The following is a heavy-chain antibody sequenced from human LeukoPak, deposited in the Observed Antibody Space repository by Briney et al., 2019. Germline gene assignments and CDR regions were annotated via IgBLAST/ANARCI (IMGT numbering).Heavy chain of an antibody. V-gene: IGHV1-46*01. D-gene: IGHD3-3*01. CDR3: ARGEGRITIFGVTSNWFDP. Sequence: ASVKVSCKASGYTFTSYNMHCVRQAPGQGLERMGIITPSGGSTSHAQKFQGRVTMTRDMSTSTVYMELSSLRSEDTAVYYCARGEGRITIFGVTSNWFDPWGQGTLVTVSS. CDR1: GYTFTSYN. J-gene: IGHJ5*02. CDR2: ITPSGGST.